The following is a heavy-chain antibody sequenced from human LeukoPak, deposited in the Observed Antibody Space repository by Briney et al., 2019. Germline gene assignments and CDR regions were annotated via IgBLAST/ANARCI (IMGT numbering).Heavy chain of an antibody. CDR2: ISGSGEST. J-gene: IGHJ4*02. D-gene: IGHD3-16*02. Sequence: GGSLRLSCAASGFTFSSFAMSWVRQAPGKGLEWVSSISGSGESTYYADYVKGRFTVSRDNSKNTLNLQLNSLRAEDAAVYYCAKDAIGQYRPYYFDCWGQGTLVTVSS. CDR3: AKDAIGQYRPYYFDC. V-gene: IGHV3-23*01. CDR1: GFTFSSFA.